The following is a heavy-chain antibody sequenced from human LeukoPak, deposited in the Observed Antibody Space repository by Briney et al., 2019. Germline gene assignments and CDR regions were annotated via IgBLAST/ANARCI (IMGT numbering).Heavy chain of an antibody. Sequence: SETLSLTCTSSGGSISSYYWSWIRQPAGKGLEWIGRIYTSGSTNYNPSLKSRVTMSVDTSKNQFSLKLSSVTAADTAVYYCARAADCSGGSCRKPFDYWGQGTLVTVSS. D-gene: IGHD2-15*01. CDR3: ARAADCSGGSCRKPFDY. CDR1: GGSISSYY. CDR2: IYTSGST. J-gene: IGHJ4*02. V-gene: IGHV4-4*07.